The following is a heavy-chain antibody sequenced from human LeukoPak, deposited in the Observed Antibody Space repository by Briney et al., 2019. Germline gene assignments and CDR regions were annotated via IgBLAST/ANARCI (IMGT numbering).Heavy chain of an antibody. V-gene: IGHV1-18*01. J-gene: IGHJ4*02. Sequence: GASAKVSCKASGYTFTSYGISWVRQAPGQGLEWMGWISAYNGNTNYAQKLQGRVTMTTDTSTSTAYMELRSLRSDDTAVYYCARDIPSLDYYDSSGFDIRFDYWGQGTLVTVSS. CDR3: ARDIPSLDYYDSSGFDIRFDY. CDR1: GYTFTSYG. D-gene: IGHD3-22*01. CDR2: ISAYNGNT.